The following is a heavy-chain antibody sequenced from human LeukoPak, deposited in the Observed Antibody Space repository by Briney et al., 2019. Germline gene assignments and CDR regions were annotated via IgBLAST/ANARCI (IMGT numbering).Heavy chain of an antibody. Sequence: PGGSLRLSCAASGFTVSSNYMSWVRQAPVKGLEWVAIISYDGNKRYYADSVKGRFTISRDNSKNTLYLQMNSLRAEDTAVYYCARDSYGMDVWGQGTTVTVSS. CDR1: GFTVSSNY. J-gene: IGHJ6*02. V-gene: IGHV3-30-3*01. CDR2: ISYDGNKR. CDR3: ARDSYGMDV.